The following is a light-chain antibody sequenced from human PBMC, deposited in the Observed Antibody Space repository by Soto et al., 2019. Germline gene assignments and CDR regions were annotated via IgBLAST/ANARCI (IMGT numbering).Light chain of an antibody. CDR3: QQYDAH. J-gene: IGKJ2*01. CDR2: DAS. V-gene: IGKV1-5*01. CDR1: QSINTW. Sequence: DIQMTQSPSTVSASVGDRVTITCRASQSINTWLAWYQQKPGKAPRVLIYDASSLQSGVPSRFSGSGSGTEFTLTISSLEPDDFATYYCQQYDAHFVQGTKLEIK.